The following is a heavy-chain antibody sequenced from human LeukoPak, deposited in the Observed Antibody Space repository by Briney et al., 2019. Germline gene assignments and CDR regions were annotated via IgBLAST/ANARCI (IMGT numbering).Heavy chain of an antibody. CDR2: ISGGGGST. D-gene: IGHD5-12*01. Sequence: GGSLRLSCAASGFTFRNFALSWVRQAPGRGLEWVSTISGGGGSTYYAESVKGRFTISRDNSKNTLDLQMNSLRAEDTAIYYCAKSGYDAVRVYFDSWGQGTLVTVSS. CDR3: AKSGYDAVRVYFDS. V-gene: IGHV3-23*01. CDR1: GFTFRNFA. J-gene: IGHJ4*02.